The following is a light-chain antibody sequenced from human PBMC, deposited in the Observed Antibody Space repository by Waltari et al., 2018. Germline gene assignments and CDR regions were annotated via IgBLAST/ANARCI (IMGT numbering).Light chain of an antibody. CDR2: DAS. V-gene: IGKV1-5*01. J-gene: IGKJ4*01. Sequence: DIQMTQSPSTLSASVGDRVTITCRASQSISTCLAWYQQKPGKVPKPLIFDASNLESGVPSRFSGSGSGTEFTLTISSLQPDDFAIYYCQQYHSFSLTFGGGTKVAIK. CDR1: QSISTC. CDR3: QQYHSFSLT.